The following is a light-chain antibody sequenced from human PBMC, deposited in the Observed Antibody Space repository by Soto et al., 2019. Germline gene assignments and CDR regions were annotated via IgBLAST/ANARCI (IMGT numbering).Light chain of an antibody. CDR2: AAS. CDR1: QGVSNW. V-gene: IGKV1-12*01. CDR3: QQANSFPYT. Sequence: DLQMTQSPSSVSASVGDRVTITCRASQGVSNWLAWYQQKPGKAPKLLIYAASTLRSGVPSRFRGSGSGTDFTFTISSLQPEDFATYYCQQANSFPYTFGQGTKPEIK. J-gene: IGKJ2*01.